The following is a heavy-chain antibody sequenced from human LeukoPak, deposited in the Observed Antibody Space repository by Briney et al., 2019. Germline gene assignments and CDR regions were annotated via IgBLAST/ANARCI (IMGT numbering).Heavy chain of an antibody. CDR2: ISGSGGST. J-gene: IGHJ4*02. D-gene: IGHD6-13*01. CDR3: AKDRQYSSSWYVGVFDY. V-gene: IGHV3-23*01. CDR1: GFTFSNYA. Sequence: PGGSLRLSCAASGFTFSNYAMNWVRQAPGKGLEWVSTISGSGGSTYYADSVKGRFTISRDNSKNTLYLQMNSLRAEDTAVYYCAKDRQYSSSWYVGVFDYRGQGTLVTVSS.